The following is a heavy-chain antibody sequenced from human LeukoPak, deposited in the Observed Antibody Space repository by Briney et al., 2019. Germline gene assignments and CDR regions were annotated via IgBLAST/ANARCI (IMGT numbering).Heavy chain of an antibody. Sequence: SSETLSLTCTVSGGSISSYYWSWIRQPPGKGLEWIGYIYYSGSTNYNPSLKSRVTISVDTSKNQFSLKLSSVTAADTAVYYCARELAVDAFDIWGQGTMVTVSS. CDR3: ARELAVDAFDI. J-gene: IGHJ3*02. V-gene: IGHV4-59*01. CDR2: IYYSGST. CDR1: GGSISSYY.